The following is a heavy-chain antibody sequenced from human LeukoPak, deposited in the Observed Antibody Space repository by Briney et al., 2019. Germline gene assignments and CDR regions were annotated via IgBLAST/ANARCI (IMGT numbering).Heavy chain of an antibody. D-gene: IGHD1-1*01. V-gene: IGHV4-34*01. J-gene: IGHJ4*02. Sequence: TSETLSLTCAVYGGSFRGNYWSWFRQSPGKGLEWIGEINHSGSTNYNPSLKSRLSISEDTSKKQISLKVTSVTAADTAVYYCATGNNTVADYWGQGTLVTVSS. CDR3: ATGNNTVADY. CDR1: GGSFRGNY. CDR2: INHSGST.